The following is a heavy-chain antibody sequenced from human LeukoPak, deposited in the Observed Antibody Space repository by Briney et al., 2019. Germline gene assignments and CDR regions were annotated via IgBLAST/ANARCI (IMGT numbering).Heavy chain of an antibody. CDR2: IKQDGSEK. J-gene: IGHJ6*02. CDR1: GFTFSSYW. CDR3: ARVDLVTPYYYYGMDV. D-gene: IGHD4-23*01. Sequence: GGSLRLSCAASGFTFSSYWMSWVRQAPGKGLEWVANIKQDGSEKYYVDSVKGRFTISRDNAKNSLYLQMNSLRAEDTAVYYCARVDLVTPYYYYGMDVWGQGTTVTVSS. V-gene: IGHV3-7*01.